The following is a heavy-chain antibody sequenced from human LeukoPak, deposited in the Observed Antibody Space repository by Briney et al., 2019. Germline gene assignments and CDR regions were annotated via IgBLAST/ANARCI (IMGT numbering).Heavy chain of an antibody. CDR2: IYPGDSDT. J-gene: IGHJ6*03. V-gene: IGHV5-51*01. D-gene: IGHD3-10*01. Sequence: GESLKISCKGSGYSFTNYWIAWVRKLPGKGLECMGIIYPGDSDTRYSPCSKGQVTISVDKSISTAYLQWSSLKASDTAMYYCARHGDYYYGSGSYYNPDYYYYYMDVWGKGTTVTVSS. CDR3: ARHGDYYYGSGSYYNPDYYYYYMDV. CDR1: GYSFTNYW.